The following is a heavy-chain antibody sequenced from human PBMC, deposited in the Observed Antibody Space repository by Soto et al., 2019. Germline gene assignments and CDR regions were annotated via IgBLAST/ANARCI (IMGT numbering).Heavy chain of an antibody. CDR2: ISYDGSNK. Sequence: QVQLVESGGGVVQPGRSLRLSCAASGFTFSSYGMHWVRQAPGKGLEWVAVISYDGSNKYYADSVKGRFTISRDNSKNTLYLQMNSLRAEDTAVYYCAKDYGGHSGSYEDGGQGTLVTVSS. D-gene: IGHD3-10*01. J-gene: IGHJ4*02. CDR1: GFTFSSYG. V-gene: IGHV3-30*18. CDR3: AKDYGGHSGSYED.